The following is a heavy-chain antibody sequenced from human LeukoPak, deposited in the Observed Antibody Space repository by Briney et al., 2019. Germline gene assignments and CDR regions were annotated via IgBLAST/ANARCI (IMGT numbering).Heavy chain of an antibody. J-gene: IGHJ6*03. D-gene: IGHD3-10*01. V-gene: IGHV1-2*02. CDR3: ARGGYGSGSYSIYYYYYMDV. CDR2: INPNRGGT. Sequence: ASVKVSCQASGYTFNGYYMYWVRQAPGQGLEWTGWINPNRGGTNYALKFEGRVSMTRDTSISTAPMELSRLESDDTAVYYCARGGYGSGSYSIYYYYYMDVWGKRTTGTVSS. CDR1: GYTFNGYY.